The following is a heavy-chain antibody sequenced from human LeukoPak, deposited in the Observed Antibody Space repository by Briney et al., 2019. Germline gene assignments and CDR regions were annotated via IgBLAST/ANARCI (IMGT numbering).Heavy chain of an antibody. V-gene: IGHV3-21*04. J-gene: IGHJ4*02. CDR3: AKALGGYHFDY. Sequence: GSLRLSGAASGFTFSSYSMNWVRQAPGKGLEWVSSISSSSSYIYYADSVKGRFTISRDNAKNSLYLQMNSLRAEDTAVYYCAKALGGYHFDYWGQGTLVTVSS. CDR1: GFTFSSYS. CDR2: ISSSSSYI. D-gene: IGHD3-16*01.